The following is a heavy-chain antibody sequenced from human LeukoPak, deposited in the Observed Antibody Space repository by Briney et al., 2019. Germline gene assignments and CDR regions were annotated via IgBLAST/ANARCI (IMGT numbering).Heavy chain of an antibody. J-gene: IGHJ5*02. CDR2: INHSGST. Sequence: PSETLSLTCAVYGGSFRGYYWSWIRQPPGKGLEWIGEINHSGSTNYNPSLKSRVTISVDTSKNQFSLKLSSVTAADTAVYYCARGGSSSRRSRRWFDPWGQGTLVTVSS. CDR1: GGSFRGYY. D-gene: IGHD6-6*01. CDR3: ARGGSSSRRSRRWFDP. V-gene: IGHV4-34*01.